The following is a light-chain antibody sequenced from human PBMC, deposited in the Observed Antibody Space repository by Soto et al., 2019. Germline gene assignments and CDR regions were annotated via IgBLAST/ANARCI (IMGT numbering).Light chain of an antibody. CDR3: QLYGSSART. J-gene: IGKJ1*01. Sequence: EIVLMQSPGTLSLSPGERSTLSCMASQTVSSTSLAWYHQKPGQAPRLLIYGASSRATGITDRFSGSGSGTDFTLTISRLEPEDFAVYYCQLYGSSARTVGQGTKVEIK. CDR1: QTVSSTS. CDR2: GAS. V-gene: IGKV3-20*01.